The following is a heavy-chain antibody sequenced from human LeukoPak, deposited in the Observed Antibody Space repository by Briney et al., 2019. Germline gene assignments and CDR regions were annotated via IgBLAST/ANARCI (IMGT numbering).Heavy chain of an antibody. V-gene: IGHV3-9*01. CDR3: AKAPDYGDSDYFDY. J-gene: IGHJ4*02. Sequence: GGSLRLSCAASGFTFDDYAMHWVRQAPGKGLEWVSGISWNSGSIGYADPVKGRFTISRDNAKNSLYLQMNSLRAEDTALYYCAKAPDYGDSDYFDYWGQGTLVTVSS. CDR2: ISWNSGSI. D-gene: IGHD4-17*01. CDR1: GFTFDDYA.